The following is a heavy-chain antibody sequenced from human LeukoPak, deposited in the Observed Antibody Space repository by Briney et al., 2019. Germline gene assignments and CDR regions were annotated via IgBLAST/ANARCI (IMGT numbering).Heavy chain of an antibody. J-gene: IGHJ1*01. CDR3: AREYYYGSGSTPYPVY. CDR2: IYTSGTT. Sequence: SETLSLTCNVSGVSIRSGSYYWSWIRQPAGKGLEWIGRIYTSGTTNYNPSLKSRVTISVGTSKSQFSLKLSSVTGADTAVYYCAREYYYGSGSTPYPVYWGQGTLVSVSS. V-gene: IGHV4-61*02. D-gene: IGHD3-10*01. CDR1: GVSIRSGSYY.